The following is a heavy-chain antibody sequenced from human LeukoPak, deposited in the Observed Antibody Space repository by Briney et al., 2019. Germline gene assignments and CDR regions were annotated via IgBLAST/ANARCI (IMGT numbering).Heavy chain of an antibody. D-gene: IGHD6-13*01. J-gene: IGHJ6*02. CDR2: INHSGST. Sequence: SETLSLTCAVYGGSFSGYYWSWIRQPPGKGLEWIGEINHSGSTNYNPSLKSRVTISVDTSKNQFSLKLSSVTAADTAVYYCARILCIAAAGRCGKAPYYYYYGMDVWGQGTTVTVSS. V-gene: IGHV4-34*01. CDR3: ARILCIAAAGRCGKAPYYYYYGMDV. CDR1: GGSFSGYY.